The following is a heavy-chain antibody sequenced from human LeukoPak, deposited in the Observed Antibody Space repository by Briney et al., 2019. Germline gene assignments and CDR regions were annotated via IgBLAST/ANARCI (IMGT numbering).Heavy chain of an antibody. CDR1: GYTFTSYG. CDR3: ARSEFKGPDDFWSGYYAY. J-gene: IGHJ4*02. D-gene: IGHD3-3*01. Sequence: ASVKVSCKASGYTFTSYGISWVRQAPGQGLEWMGWISAYNGNTNYAQKLQGRVTMTTDTSTSTAYVELRSLRSDDTAVYYCARSEFKGPDDFWSGYYAYWGQGTLVTVSS. CDR2: ISAYNGNT. V-gene: IGHV1-18*01.